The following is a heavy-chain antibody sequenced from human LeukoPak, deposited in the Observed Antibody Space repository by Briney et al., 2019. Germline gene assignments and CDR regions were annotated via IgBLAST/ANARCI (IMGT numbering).Heavy chain of an antibody. CDR2: FYTSGTT. V-gene: IGHV4-61*02. Sequence: PSQTLALTCSVSGRSVSRPGYSWTWIRQPVGKGLEWIGRFYTSGTTNYNPSLKSRVTISIDTSNNQFSLKLSSVTAADTAIYYCAKELVDTSVVTNAFDLWGQGTMVIVSS. D-gene: IGHD5-18*01. J-gene: IGHJ3*01. CDR1: GRSVSRPGYS. CDR3: AKELVDTSVVTNAFDL.